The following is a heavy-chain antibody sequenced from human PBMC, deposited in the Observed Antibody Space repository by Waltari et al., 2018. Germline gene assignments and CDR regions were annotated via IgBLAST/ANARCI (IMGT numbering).Heavy chain of an antibody. V-gene: IGHV4-39*01. D-gene: IGHD4-17*01. Sequence: QLQLQESGPGLVKPSETLALTCTVPGGSHTSSSSYLGRIRQPPGKGLEWIGSIYYSGSTYYNPSLKSRVTISVDTSKNQFSLKLSSVTAADTAVYYCARRTDYGDGDYWGQGTLVTVSS. J-gene: IGHJ4*02. CDR1: GGSHTSSSSY. CDR3: ARRTDYGDGDY. CDR2: IYYSGST.